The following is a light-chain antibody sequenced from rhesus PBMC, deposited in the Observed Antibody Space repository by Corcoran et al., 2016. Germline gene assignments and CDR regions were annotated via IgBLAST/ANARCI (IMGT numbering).Light chain of an antibody. Sequence: DIQMTQSPSSLSASIGDRVTITCRASQGISNCLAWYQHKPGESPNLLIYRASNLEAGAPSRFSGSGSGTDFTLTISSLQPEDISTYFCQQHDSSPLTFGGGTKVELK. CDR2: RAS. CDR1: QGISNC. J-gene: IGKJ4*01. V-gene: IGKV1-69*01. CDR3: QQHDSSPLT.